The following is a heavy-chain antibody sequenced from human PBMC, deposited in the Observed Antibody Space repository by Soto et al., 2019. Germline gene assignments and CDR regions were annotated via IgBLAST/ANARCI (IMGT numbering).Heavy chain of an antibody. D-gene: IGHD3-10*01. CDR3: ARDGEHGSYCDLGY. CDR2: ILHDGNNR. CDR1: GFTFSNYI. J-gene: IGHJ4*02. Sequence: QVQLVESGGGVVQPGGSLRLSCAASGFTFSNYILHWVRQAPGNGLEWVAMILHDGNNRYYADSVKGRFTISRDNSKSTMYLQVDSLRTDDTAVYYCARDGEHGSYCDLGYWGQGTLVTVSS. V-gene: IGHV3-30-3*01.